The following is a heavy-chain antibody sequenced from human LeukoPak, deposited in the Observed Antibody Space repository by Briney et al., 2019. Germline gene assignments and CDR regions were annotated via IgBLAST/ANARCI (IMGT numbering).Heavy chain of an antibody. CDR3: ARPRRAITTVVPNWFDS. CDR2: IPDTGVDT. J-gene: IGHJ5*01. CDR1: GLAFSRYG. D-gene: IGHD4-23*01. V-gene: IGHV3-23*01. Sequence: GGSLRLSCAASGLAFSRYGMSWVRQAPGRGPEWVAGIPDTGVDTYYADSVRGRFIISRDNSQSALFLQLNSLRSDDTAVYYCARPRRAITTVVPNWFDSWGQGVLVTVSP.